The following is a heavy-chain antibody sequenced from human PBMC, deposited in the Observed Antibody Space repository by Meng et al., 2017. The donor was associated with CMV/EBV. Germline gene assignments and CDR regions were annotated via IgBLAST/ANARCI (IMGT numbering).Heavy chain of an antibody. D-gene: IGHD1-26*01. Sequence: GGSLRLSCAASGFTFSSYWMHWVRQAPGKGLVWVSRINSDGSSTSYADSVKGRFTISRDNAKNTLYLQMNSLRAEDTAVYHCARGAHSGSYYFLDFSLPDYWGQGTLVTVSS. J-gene: IGHJ4*02. CDR1: GFTFSSYW. V-gene: IGHV3-74*01. CDR3: ARGAHSGSYYFLDFSLPDY. CDR2: INSDGSST.